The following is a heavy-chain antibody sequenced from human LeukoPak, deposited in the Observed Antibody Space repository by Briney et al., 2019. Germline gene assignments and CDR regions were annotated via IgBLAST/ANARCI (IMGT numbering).Heavy chain of an antibody. J-gene: IGHJ6*03. Sequence: SETLSLTCAVYGGYFSGYYWSWIRQPPGEGLEWIGEINHSGSTNYNPSLKSRVTISVDTSKNQFSLKLSSVTAADTAVYYCARGVGATRSRYYYYYMDDWGKGTTVTVSS. CDR3: ARGVGATRSRYYYYYMDD. V-gene: IGHV4-34*01. CDR1: GGYFSGYY. CDR2: INHSGST. D-gene: IGHD1-26*01.